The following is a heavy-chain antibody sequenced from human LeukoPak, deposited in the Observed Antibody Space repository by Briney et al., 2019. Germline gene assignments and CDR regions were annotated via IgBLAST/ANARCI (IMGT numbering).Heavy chain of an antibody. CDR1: GGSISSTSYY. CDR2: IYYSGST. CDR3: ARHSYSGGWHAHFDY. Sequence: SETLSLTCTVSGGSISSTSYYWGWIRQPPGKGLEWIGNIYYSGSTYYSPSLNSRLTMSVDTSRNHFSLKLSSVTAADTAVYYCARHSYSGGWHAHFDYWGQGTVVAVSS. D-gene: IGHD6-19*01. J-gene: IGHJ4*02. V-gene: IGHV4-39*01.